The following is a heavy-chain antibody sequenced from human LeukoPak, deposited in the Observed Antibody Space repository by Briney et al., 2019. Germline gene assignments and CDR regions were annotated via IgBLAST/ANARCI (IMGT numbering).Heavy chain of an antibody. J-gene: IGHJ4*02. V-gene: IGHV4-30-2*01. Sequence: SETLSLTCAVSGGSISSGGYSWSWIRQPPEKGLEWIGYIYHSGSTYYNPSLKSRVTISVDRSKNQFSLKLSSVTAADTAVYYCARVGSSKLYYFDYWGQGTLVTVSS. CDR1: GGSISSGGYS. D-gene: IGHD6-13*01. CDR2: IYHSGST. CDR3: ARVGSSKLYYFDY.